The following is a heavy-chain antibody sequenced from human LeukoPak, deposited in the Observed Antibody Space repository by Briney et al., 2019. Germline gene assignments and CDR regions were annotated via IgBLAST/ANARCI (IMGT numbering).Heavy chain of an antibody. V-gene: IGHV3-21*01. Sequence: GGSLRLSCAASGFTFSSYSMNWVRQAPGKGLEWVSSISSSSSYIYYADSVKGRFTISRDNAKNSLYLQMNSLRAEDTAVYYCARSPSLLKQFDYWGQGTLVTVSS. CDR3: ARSPSLLKQFDY. D-gene: IGHD1/OR15-1a*01. J-gene: IGHJ4*02. CDR1: GFTFSSYS. CDR2: ISSSSSYI.